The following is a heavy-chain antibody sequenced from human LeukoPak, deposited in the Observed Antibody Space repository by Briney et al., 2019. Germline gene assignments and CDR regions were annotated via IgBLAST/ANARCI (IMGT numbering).Heavy chain of an antibody. CDR3: ARDPLHHYGSGSYYHFEY. D-gene: IGHD3-10*01. CDR1: GFTFGDYA. Sequence: QSGGSLRLSCTASGFTFGDYAVSWVRQAPGKGLEWVGFIRSQAYGGTTEYAASVKGRFIISRDASKSIAYLQMNSLKTEDTAVYYCARDPLHHYGSGSYYHFEYWGQGTLVTVSS. V-gene: IGHV3-49*04. CDR2: IRSQAYGGTT. J-gene: IGHJ4*02.